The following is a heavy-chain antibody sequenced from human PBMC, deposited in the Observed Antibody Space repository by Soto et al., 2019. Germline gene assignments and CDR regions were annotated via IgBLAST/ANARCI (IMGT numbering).Heavy chain of an antibody. D-gene: IGHD6-13*01. CDR1: GFTFDDYA. CDR2: ISWNSGSI. CDR3: ARATAAAAPHWFDP. J-gene: IGHJ5*02. V-gene: IGHV3-9*01. Sequence: GGSLRLSCAASGFTFDDYAMHWVRQAPGKGLEWVSGISWNSGSIGYADSVKGRFTISRDNAKNSLYLQMNSLRAEDTAVYYCARATAAAAPHWFDPWGQGTMVTVYS.